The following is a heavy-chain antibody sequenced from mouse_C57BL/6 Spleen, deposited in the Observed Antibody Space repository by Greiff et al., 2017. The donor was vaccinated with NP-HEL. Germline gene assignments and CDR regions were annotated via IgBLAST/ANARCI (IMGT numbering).Heavy chain of an antibody. D-gene: IGHD1-1*01. Sequence: QVQLQQSGAELVKPGASVKLSCKASGYTFTEYTIHWVKQRSGQGLEWIGWFYPGSGSIKYNEKFKDKATLTADKSSRPVYMELSRLTSEDSAVYFCARHLPYYYGSIYDAMDYWGQGTSVTVSS. V-gene: IGHV1-62-2*01. CDR1: GYTFTEYT. CDR2: FYPGSGSI. J-gene: IGHJ4*01. CDR3: ARHLPYYYGSIYDAMDY.